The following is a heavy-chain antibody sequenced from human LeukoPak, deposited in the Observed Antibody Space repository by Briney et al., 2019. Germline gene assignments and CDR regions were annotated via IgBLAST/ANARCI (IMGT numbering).Heavy chain of an antibody. Sequence: GGSLRLSCAASGFTFSSYEMNWVRQAPGKGLEWVSYISSSGSTIYYADSVKGRFTISRDNAKNSLYLQMNSLRAEDTAVYYCAREVAAGGEKAFDIWGQGTMVTVSS. CDR3: AREVAAGGEKAFDI. V-gene: IGHV3-48*03. J-gene: IGHJ3*02. CDR2: ISSSGSTI. CDR1: GFTFSSYE. D-gene: IGHD2-21*01.